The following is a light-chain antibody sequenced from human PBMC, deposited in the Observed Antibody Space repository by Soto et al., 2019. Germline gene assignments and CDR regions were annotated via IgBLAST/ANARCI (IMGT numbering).Light chain of an antibody. CDR3: QQYNSYSP. CDR2: KAS. CDR1: QTISSW. Sequence: DIQMTQSPSTLSASVGDRVTITCRASQTISSWLAWYQQKPGKAPKLLIYKASTLKSGVPSRFSGSGSGTDFTLTISCLQPDDFATYYCQQYNSYSPFGQGTRLEIK. V-gene: IGKV1-5*03. J-gene: IGKJ5*01.